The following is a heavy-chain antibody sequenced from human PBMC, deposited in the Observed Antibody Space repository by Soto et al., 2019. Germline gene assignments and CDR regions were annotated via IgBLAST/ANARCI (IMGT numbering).Heavy chain of an antibody. Sequence: QVQLQESGPGLVKPSGTLSLTCTVSGGSMTSSNWWNWVRQSPGKGLEWIGEAHHSGHTNYNPSLKSRVTISVDKSKNHFSLKLSSVTAADTAVYYCARSEATGLDHWGQGTLVTVSS. V-gene: IGHV4-4*02. CDR2: AHHSGHT. CDR3: ARSEATGLDH. J-gene: IGHJ4*02. D-gene: IGHD1-26*01. CDR1: GGSMTSSNW.